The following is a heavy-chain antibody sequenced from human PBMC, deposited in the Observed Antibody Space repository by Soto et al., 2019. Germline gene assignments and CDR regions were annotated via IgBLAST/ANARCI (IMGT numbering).Heavy chain of an antibody. J-gene: IGHJ6*02. CDR2: ISAAGDP. V-gene: IGHV3-13*05. Sequence: EVQLVESGGGLVQPGGSLRLSCEASGFTFRNYDMHWVRQGTGKGLEWVSGISAAGDPDYADSVEGRFTISRENAQNSFFLQMNSLRVGDTAVYYCARPDIDVYGLDVWGQGTTVIVSS. CDR3: ARPDIDVYGLDV. CDR1: GFTFRNYD.